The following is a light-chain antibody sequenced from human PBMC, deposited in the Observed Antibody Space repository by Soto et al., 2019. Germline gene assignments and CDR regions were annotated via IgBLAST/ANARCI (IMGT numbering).Light chain of an antibody. CDR3: QQRRNCPLT. V-gene: IGKV3-11*01. CDR2: DAS. J-gene: IGKJ4*01. CDR1: QSISSF. Sequence: EIVLTQSPATLSLSPGERATLSCRASQSISSFLAWYQQKRGQAPRLLIYDASNRATGIPVRFSGSGSGTDFTLTISSLEPEDFAVYYCQQRRNCPLTFGGGTKVEIK.